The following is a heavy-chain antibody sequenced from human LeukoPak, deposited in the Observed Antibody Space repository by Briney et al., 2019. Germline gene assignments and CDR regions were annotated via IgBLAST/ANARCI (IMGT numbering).Heavy chain of an antibody. CDR1: GFTFSSYE. V-gene: IGHV3-48*03. Sequence: GGSLRLSCATSGFTFSSYEMSWARHAPGKGLEWVSYISSSGTPIYYTDSVKSRFTISRDIAKNSLYLQMNSLRAEDTAVYYCARVSGYRATFDYWGQGTLVTVSS. D-gene: IGHD1-26*01. CDR2: ISSSGTPI. CDR3: ARVSGYRATFDY. J-gene: IGHJ4*02.